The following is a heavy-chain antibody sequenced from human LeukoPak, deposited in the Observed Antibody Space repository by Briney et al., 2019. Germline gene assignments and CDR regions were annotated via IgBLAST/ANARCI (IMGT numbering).Heavy chain of an antibody. D-gene: IGHD3-10*01. V-gene: IGHV3-48*03. J-gene: IGHJ6*04. CDR2: ISSSGSTI. CDR3: ARQGGWFGELFMDV. Sequence: GGSLRLSCAASGFTFSSYEMSWVRQAPGKGLEWVSYISSSGSTIYYADSVKGRFTISRDNAKNSLYLQMNSLRAEDTAVYYCARQGGWFGELFMDVWGKGTTVTISS. CDR1: GFTFSSYE.